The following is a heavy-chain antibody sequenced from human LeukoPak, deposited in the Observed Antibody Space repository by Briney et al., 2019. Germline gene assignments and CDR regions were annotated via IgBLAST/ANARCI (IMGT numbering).Heavy chain of an antibody. Sequence: PGRSLRLTCAASGFTFSSNAMHWVSQAPGKGLEWVSVISYDGSNKYYADSVKGRFTISRDNSKNTLYLQMNSLRAEDTAVCYCARNLAGGSSEYYGMDVWGQGTTVTVSS. CDR2: ISYDGSNK. V-gene: IGHV3-30-3*01. J-gene: IGHJ6*02. D-gene: IGHD6-6*01. CDR1: GFTFSSNA. CDR3: ARNLAGGSSEYYGMDV.